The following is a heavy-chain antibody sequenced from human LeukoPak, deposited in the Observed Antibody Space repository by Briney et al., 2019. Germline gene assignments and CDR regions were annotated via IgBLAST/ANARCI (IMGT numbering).Heavy chain of an antibody. CDR2: IYTSGNT. CDR1: GGSISSSSSY. CDR3: ARLGRSLELYV. Sequence: SQTLSLTCTVSGGSISSSSSYWSWIRQPAGKGLEWIGRIYTSGNTNYNPSLKSRVTISVDTSKNQFSLKLRSVTAADTAVYYCARLGRSLELYVWGKGTTVTVSS. V-gene: IGHV4-61*02. J-gene: IGHJ6*04. D-gene: IGHD3-3*01.